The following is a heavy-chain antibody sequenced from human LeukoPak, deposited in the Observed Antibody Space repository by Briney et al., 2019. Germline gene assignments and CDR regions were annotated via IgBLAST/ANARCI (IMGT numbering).Heavy chain of an antibody. CDR3: AGEEGGFDAFDI. V-gene: IGHV1-2*02. J-gene: IGHJ3*02. CDR2: INPHSGDT. D-gene: IGHD3-16*01. Sequence: ASVTVSFTASGYTFTVYYVHWVRQAPGQGLEWMGWINPHSGDTSYAQNFQGRVTMTSDTSISTVYMELSRLRSDDTAVYYCAGEEGGFDAFDIWGQGTMVTVSS. CDR1: GYTFTVYY.